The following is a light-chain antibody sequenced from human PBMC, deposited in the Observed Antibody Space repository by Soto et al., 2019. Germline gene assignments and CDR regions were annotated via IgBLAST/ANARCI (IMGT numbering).Light chain of an antibody. CDR1: ESIRTW. CDR3: QQLHDYPMT. Sequence: DIQMTQSPSTLAASVRDRATMTSRASESIRTWLAWYQHKPGKAPKFLIYAASSLQSGVPSRFSGSGSRTDFTLTISSLQPEDFAPYYCQQLHDYPMTFGQGTRLEIK. CDR2: AAS. V-gene: IGKV1D-16*01. J-gene: IGKJ5*01.